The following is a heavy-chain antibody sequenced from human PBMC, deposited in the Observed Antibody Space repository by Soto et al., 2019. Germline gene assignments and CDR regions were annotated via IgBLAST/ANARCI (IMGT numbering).Heavy chain of an antibody. Sequence: SVKVSCKASGGTFSSYTISWVRQAPGQGLEWMGGIIPIFGTANYAQKFQGRVTITADESTSTAYMELSSLRSEDTAVYYCARGNHRWHQLWFCALGGRGPLVPVSS. J-gene: IGHJ2*01. V-gene: IGHV1-69*13. CDR1: GGTFSSYT. CDR2: IIPIFGTA. CDR3: ARGNHRWHQLWFCAL. D-gene: IGHD2-15*01.